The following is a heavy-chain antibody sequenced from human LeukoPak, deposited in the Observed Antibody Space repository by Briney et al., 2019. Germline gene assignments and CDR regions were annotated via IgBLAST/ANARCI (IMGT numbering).Heavy chain of an antibody. CDR3: ATTQHDYGDYSSDY. Sequence: GASVKVSCKASGYTFTTYDINWVRQATGQGLEWMGWMNSNSGETVSAQRFQGRITMTRNISISTAYMELSSLRSEDTAVYFCATTQHDYGDYSSDYWGQGTLVTVSS. CDR1: GYTFTTYD. D-gene: IGHD4-17*01. J-gene: IGHJ4*02. V-gene: IGHV1-8*01. CDR2: MNSNSGET.